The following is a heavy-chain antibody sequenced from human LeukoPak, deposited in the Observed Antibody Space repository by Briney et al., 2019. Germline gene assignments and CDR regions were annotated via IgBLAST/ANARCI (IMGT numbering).Heavy chain of an antibody. Sequence: KSSETLSLTCAVYGGSFSGYYWSWIRQPPGKGLEWIGEINHSGSTNYNPSLKSRVTISVDTSKNQFSLKLSSVTAADTAVYYCARGGSDYCTNGVCYNKFYGMDVWGQGTTVTVSS. CDR1: GGSFSGYY. D-gene: IGHD2-8*01. V-gene: IGHV4-34*01. CDR3: ARGGSDYCTNGVCYNKFYGMDV. CDR2: INHSGST. J-gene: IGHJ6*02.